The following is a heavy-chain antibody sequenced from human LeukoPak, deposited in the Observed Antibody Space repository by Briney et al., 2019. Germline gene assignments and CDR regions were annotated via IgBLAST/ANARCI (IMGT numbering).Heavy chain of an antibody. D-gene: IGHD6-13*01. CDR1: GFIFSDYW. CDR3: ARDGTAAGLYFDL. J-gene: IGHJ4*01. Sequence: GGSLRLSCAASGFIFSDYWVNWVRQAPGKGVGWVASIRKDGSEKTYVDSVKGRFTISRDNTKNSLYLQMSSLTAEDTAVYYCARDGTAAGLYFDLWGQGTLVTVSS. CDR2: IRKDGSEK. V-gene: IGHV3-7*01.